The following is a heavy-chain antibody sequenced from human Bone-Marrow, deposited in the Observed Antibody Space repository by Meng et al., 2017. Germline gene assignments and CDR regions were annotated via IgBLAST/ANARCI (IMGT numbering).Heavy chain of an antibody. V-gene: IGHV1-18*01. CDR1: GYTFTSYG. Sequence: DLLGQSGAEVKRPGASVKCSCKDYGYTFTSYGSSWGRQAPAQGLAWKGWISAYNGNTNYAQKLQGRVTKTTDTSTSTACMELRSLRSDDTAVYYCASSAAGTVQYFQHWGQGTLVTVSS. CDR3: ASSAAGTVQYFQH. J-gene: IGHJ1*01. D-gene: IGHD6-13*01. CDR2: ISAYNGNT.